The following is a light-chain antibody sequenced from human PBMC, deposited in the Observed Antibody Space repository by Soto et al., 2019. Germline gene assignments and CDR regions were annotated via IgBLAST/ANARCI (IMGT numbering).Light chain of an antibody. V-gene: IGKV1-39*01. CDR1: RSITNY. Sequence: DIPMTQSPSSLSASVGDRVTITCRASRSITNYLNWYQQKPGKAPNLLIYAASSLQSGVSSRFSGSGSGTDFTLTISSLQPEDSAIYYCQQSYSTPYTFGQGTKLQIK. CDR3: QQSYSTPYT. CDR2: AAS. J-gene: IGKJ2*01.